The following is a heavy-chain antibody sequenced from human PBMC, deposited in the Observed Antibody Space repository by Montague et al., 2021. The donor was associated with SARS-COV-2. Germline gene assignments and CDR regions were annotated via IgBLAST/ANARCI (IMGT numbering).Heavy chain of an antibody. J-gene: IGHJ4*02. Sequence: SETLSLTCAVYGGSFNDYYWSWIRQPPGKGPEWIGQINHSGSTNYNPSLKSRVTISVDTSKNQFSLKLRSMTAADTAVYYCARGRLGTTRILVVIGYSYYFDSWGQGTLVTVSS. CDR1: GGSFNDYY. CDR3: ARGRLGTTRILVVIGYSYYFDS. V-gene: IGHV4-34*01. D-gene: IGHD3-22*01. CDR2: INHSGST.